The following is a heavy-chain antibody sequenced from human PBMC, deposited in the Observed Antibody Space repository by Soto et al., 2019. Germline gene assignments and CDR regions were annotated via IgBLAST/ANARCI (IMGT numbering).Heavy chain of an antibody. J-gene: IGHJ4*02. CDR1: GDSISSYS. D-gene: IGHD2-2*03. V-gene: IGHV4-59*01. Sequence: PSETLSLTCSVSGDSISSYSWNWIRQPPGKGLEWIGNIHYNGNTKYSPSLKSRVTMSVDTSKNHFSLKLISVTTADTAVYFCAREGNLGRWIQPLDSWGQGTLVTVSS. CDR3: AREGNLGRWIQPLDS. CDR2: IHYNGNT.